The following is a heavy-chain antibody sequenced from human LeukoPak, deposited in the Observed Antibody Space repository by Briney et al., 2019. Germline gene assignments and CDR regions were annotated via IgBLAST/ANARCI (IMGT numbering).Heavy chain of an antibody. CDR3: ASRVDTTLV. D-gene: IGHD1-1*01. CDR1: GFTVYSYA. CDR2: IRGSGVAT. V-gene: IGHV3-23*01. J-gene: IGHJ4*02. Sequence: GGSLRLSCAASGFTVYSYAMSWVRQAPGKGLEWVSAIRGSGVATFYADSVKGRFTISRDNSRNTLYLQTNSLRAEDTAVYFCASRVDTTLVWGQGTLVTVSS.